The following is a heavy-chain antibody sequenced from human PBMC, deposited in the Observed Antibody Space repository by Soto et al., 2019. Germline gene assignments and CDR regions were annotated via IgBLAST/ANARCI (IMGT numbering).Heavy chain of an antibody. Sequence: ASVKVSCKASGGTFSSYAISWVRQAPGQGLEWMGGIIPIFGTASYAQKFQGRVTITADESTSTAYMELSSLRSEDTAVYYCARVVGATVSYYYYGMDVWGQGTTVTVSS. CDR3: ARVVGATVSYYYYGMDV. CDR2: IIPIFGTA. V-gene: IGHV1-69*13. D-gene: IGHD1-26*01. J-gene: IGHJ6*02. CDR1: GGTFSSYA.